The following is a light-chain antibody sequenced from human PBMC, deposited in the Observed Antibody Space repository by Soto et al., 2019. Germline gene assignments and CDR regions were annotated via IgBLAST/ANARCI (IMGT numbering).Light chain of an antibody. J-gene: IGKJ1*01. CDR1: QRVSNSN. V-gene: IGKV3-20*01. CDR3: HQYGRLST. CDR2: SAS. Sequence: EIVLTQSPGTLSLSPGERATLSCRASQRVSNSNLAWYQHKPGQAPRLLIYSASSRATGIPDRFSGSGSGTDFTLSISRLEPEDFAVYYCHQYGRLSTFGQGPRADIK.